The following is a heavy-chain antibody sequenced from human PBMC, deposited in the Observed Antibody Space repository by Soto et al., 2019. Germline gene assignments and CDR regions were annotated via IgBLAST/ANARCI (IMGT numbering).Heavy chain of an antibody. CDR2: IFDSGST. CDR1: GGSISGGVHS. Sequence: QVQLQEPGPGLVKPSGTLSLTCTVSGGSISGGVHSWSWIRQPPGKGLEWIGHIFDSGSTYYNPSLKSRLTISVDTSKNQFSLRLSSVTAADTAVYYCAREIMPLTNDWYFDLWGRGTLVTVSS. CDR3: AREIMPLTNDWYFDL. V-gene: IGHV4-30-4*01. D-gene: IGHD2-8*01. J-gene: IGHJ2*01.